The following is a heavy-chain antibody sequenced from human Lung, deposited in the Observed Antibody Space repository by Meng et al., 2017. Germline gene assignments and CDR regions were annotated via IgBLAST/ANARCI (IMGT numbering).Heavy chain of an antibody. D-gene: IGHD4-17*01. J-gene: IGHJ5*02. V-gene: IGHV1-46*01. CDR3: TRDHSTADVTVWWFDP. CDR2: INPSDGYT. Sequence: QVQLVQSGAEVKNPGASVKVSCNASGYTFTRHWMHWVRQAPGQGLEWMGIINPSDGYTMYEQKFQDRITITGDTSTGTVYMELSGLRSEDTAVYYCTRDHSTADVTVWWFDPWGQGTLVTSPQ. CDR1: GYTFTRHW.